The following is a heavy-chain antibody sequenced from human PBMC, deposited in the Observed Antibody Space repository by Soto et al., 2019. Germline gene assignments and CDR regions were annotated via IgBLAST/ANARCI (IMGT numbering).Heavy chain of an antibody. CDR1: GFTFSSHA. D-gene: IGHD6-19*01. J-gene: IGHJ4*02. CDR3: AKDLQFSGWLSDQTFGY. Sequence: EVQLLESGGGLVQPGGSLRLSCAVSGFTFSSHAMSWVRQAPGKGLECVSSITGSGDSTYYADSVKGRFAISRDKPKSQMYLQMSRLRAEDTAVYYCAKDLQFSGWLSDQTFGYWGQGTQVTGYS. V-gene: IGHV3-23*01. CDR2: ITGSGDST.